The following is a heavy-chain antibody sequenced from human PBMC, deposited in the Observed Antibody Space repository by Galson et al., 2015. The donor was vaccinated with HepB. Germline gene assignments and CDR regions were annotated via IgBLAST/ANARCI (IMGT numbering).Heavy chain of an antibody. Sequence: PALVKPTQTLTLTCTFSGFSLSTSGVGVGWIRQPPGKALEWLALIYWDDDKRYSPSLKSRLTITKDTSKNQVVLTMTNMDPVDTATYYCAHSRIAAAGIDWFDPWGQGTLVTVSS. V-gene: IGHV2-5*02. J-gene: IGHJ5*02. CDR2: IYWDDDK. CDR3: AHSRIAAAGIDWFDP. D-gene: IGHD6-13*01. CDR1: GFSLSTSGVG.